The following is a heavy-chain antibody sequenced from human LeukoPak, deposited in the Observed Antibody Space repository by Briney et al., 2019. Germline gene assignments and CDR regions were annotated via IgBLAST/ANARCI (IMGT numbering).Heavy chain of an antibody. CDR1: GFTFSSYS. CDR2: ISGSGGST. J-gene: IGHJ4*02. V-gene: IGHV3-23*01. D-gene: IGHD1-26*01. CDR3: AKDRSWAATTTRLYSFDY. Sequence: GGSLRLSCAASGFTFSSYSMNWVRQAPGKGLEWVSGISGSGGSTYYADSVKGRFTISRDNSKNTLYLQMSSLRAEDTAVYYCAKDRSWAATTTRLYSFDYWGQGTLVTVSS.